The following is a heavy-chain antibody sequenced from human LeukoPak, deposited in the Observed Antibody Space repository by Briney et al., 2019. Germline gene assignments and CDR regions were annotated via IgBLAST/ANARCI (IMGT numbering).Heavy chain of an antibody. V-gene: IGHV1-18*01. Sequence: ASVKVSCKASGYTFTIYGISWVRQAPGQGLEWMGWISAYNGNTDYAQKFQGRVTMTTDTSTNTAYMDLRSLRSDDTAVYYCARGDYGGNKVWGQGTLVTVSS. CDR1: GYTFTIYG. D-gene: IGHD4-23*01. CDR3: ARGDYGGNKV. J-gene: IGHJ4*02. CDR2: ISAYNGNT.